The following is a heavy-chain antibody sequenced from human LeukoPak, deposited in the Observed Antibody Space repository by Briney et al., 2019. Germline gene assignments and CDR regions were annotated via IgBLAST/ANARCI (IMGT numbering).Heavy chain of an antibody. J-gene: IGHJ4*02. CDR1: GGSFRSYY. CDR2: INHSGST. V-gene: IGHV4-34*01. CDR3: ARGRFYYSSSWYSWYYFDY. D-gene: IGHD6-13*01. Sequence: SETLSLTCAVYGGSFRSYYWSWLRQPPAKGLEWIGGINHSGSTNYNPSLKSRVTISLDTSKNQFYLKLRYETSADPAVYYGARGRFYYSSSWYSWYYFDYWGQGTLVTVSS.